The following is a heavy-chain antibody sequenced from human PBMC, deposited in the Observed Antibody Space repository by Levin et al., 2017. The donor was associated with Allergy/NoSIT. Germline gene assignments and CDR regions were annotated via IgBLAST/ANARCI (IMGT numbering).Heavy chain of an antibody. V-gene: IGHV6-1*01. J-gene: IGHJ6*02. CDR1: GDSVSSNSAA. Sequence: PSQTLSLTCAISGDSVSSNSAAWNWIRQSPSRGLEWLGRTYYRSKWYNDYAVSLKSRITINPDTSKNQFSLQLNSVTPEDTAVYYCARGSGGDLISSGWYVWMDVWGQGTTVTVSS. D-gene: IGHD6-19*01. CDR2: TYYRSKWYN. CDR3: ARGSGGDLISSGWYVWMDV.